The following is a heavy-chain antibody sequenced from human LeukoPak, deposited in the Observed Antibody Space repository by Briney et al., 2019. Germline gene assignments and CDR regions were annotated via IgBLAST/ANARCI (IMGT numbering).Heavy chain of an antibody. CDR3: ERVGRRYYDFWGGYYYFDY. Sequence: TSETLSLTCTVSCGSISSSSYYWGWIRRPRGKGLEWFGSIDYSGSTYSNSSLETRVTKSVATSKSQCYLKLSSVTAADTAVYYCERVGRRYYDFWGGYYYFDYWGQGTLVTVSS. CDR2: IDYSGST. J-gene: IGHJ4*02. CDR1: CGSISSSSYY. V-gene: IGHV4-39*07. D-gene: IGHD3-3*01.